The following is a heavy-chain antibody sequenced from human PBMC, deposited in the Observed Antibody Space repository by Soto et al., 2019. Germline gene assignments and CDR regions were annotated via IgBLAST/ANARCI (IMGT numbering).Heavy chain of an antibody. J-gene: IGHJ4*02. V-gene: IGHV4-61*01. Sequence: QVQLQESGPGLVKPSETLSLTCTVSGGSFKSGSSSWSWIRQPPGKGLEWTGYVYHTGRTSYEPSLVSRVSISMDTAKNQFSLNLDSVTAADTAVYFCARDFAYFDSWGQGTLVTVSS. CDR1: GGSFKSGSSS. CDR3: ARDFAYFDS. CDR2: VYHTGRT. D-gene: IGHD3-3*01.